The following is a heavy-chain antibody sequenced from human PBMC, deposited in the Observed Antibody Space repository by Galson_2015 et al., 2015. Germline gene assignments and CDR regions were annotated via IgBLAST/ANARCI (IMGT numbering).Heavy chain of an antibody. Sequence: SCKASGYTFTSYDINWVRQATGQGLEWMGWMNPNSGNTGYAQKFQGRVTMTRNASISTAYMELSSLRSEDTAVYYCAREGSATATHQWGQGTLVTVSS. D-gene: IGHD2-15*01. CDR2: MNPNSGNT. CDR3: AREGSATATHQ. J-gene: IGHJ4*02. V-gene: IGHV1-8*01. CDR1: GYTFTSYD.